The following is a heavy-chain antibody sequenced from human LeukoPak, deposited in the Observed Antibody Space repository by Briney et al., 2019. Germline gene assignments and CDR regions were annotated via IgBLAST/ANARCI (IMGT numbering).Heavy chain of an antibody. J-gene: IGHJ4*02. Sequence: GGSLRLSCTASGFTFCDYAMSWVRQAPGKGLEWVGFIRSKAYGGTTEYAASVKGRFTISRDDSKSIAYLQMNSLKTEDTAVYYCTRDLFGYSSGWYAGYWGQGTLVTVSS. D-gene: IGHD6-19*01. CDR2: IRSKAYGGTT. CDR3: TRDLFGYSSGWYAGY. CDR1: GFTFCDYA. V-gene: IGHV3-49*04.